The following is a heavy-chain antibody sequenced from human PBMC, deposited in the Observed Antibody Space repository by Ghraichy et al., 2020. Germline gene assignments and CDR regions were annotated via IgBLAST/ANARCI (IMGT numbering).Heavy chain of an antibody. Sequence: SETLSLTCAISGDSVSSNSAVWNWIRQSPSRGLEWLGRTYYTSKWYTDYAVSVESRITINPDISKNQFSLQLNSVTPEDTAVYYCARNFRGARSFDWLQYFDYWGQGIPVTVSS. J-gene: IGHJ4*02. V-gene: IGHV6-1*01. CDR3: ARNFRGARSFDWLQYFDY. CDR2: TYYTSKWYT. D-gene: IGHD3-9*01. CDR1: GDSVSSNSAV.